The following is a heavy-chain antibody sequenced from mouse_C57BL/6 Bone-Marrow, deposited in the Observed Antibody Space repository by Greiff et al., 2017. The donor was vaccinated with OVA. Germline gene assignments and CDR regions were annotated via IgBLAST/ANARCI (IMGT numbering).Heavy chain of an antibody. CDR2: IYPGSGST. V-gene: IGHV1-55*01. CDR1: GYTFTSYW. J-gene: IGHJ4*01. D-gene: IGHD1-1*01. Sequence: QVQLQQPGAELVKPGASVKMSCKASGYTFTSYWITWVKQRPGQGLEWIGDIYPGSGSTNYNGKFKGKATLTADKSSSTAYMQLSSLTSEDSAVYFCARYYYYGSSYDAMDYWGQGTSVTVSS. CDR3: ARYYYYGSSYDAMDY.